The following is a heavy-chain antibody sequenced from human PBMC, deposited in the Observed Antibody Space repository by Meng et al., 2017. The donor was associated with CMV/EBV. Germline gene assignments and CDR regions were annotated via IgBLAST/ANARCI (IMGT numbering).Heavy chain of an antibody. D-gene: IGHD3-22*01. Sequence: VQVQGWGLERVKPSPNLPRTCSVSGGTVSSGDYYCSWIRQPPGKSREWIGYIYYSGTTYYNPSLESRVTISVDTSKNQFSLNLSSVTAADTAVYYCARLSGSGTTSTGYHYAFDSWGQGTLVTVSS. CDR1: GGTVSSGDYY. CDR2: IYYSGTT. CDR3: ARLSGSGTTSTGYHYAFDS. V-gene: IGHV4-30-4*08. J-gene: IGHJ4*02.